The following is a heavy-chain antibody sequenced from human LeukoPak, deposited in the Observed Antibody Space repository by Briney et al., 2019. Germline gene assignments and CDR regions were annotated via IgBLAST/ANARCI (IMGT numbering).Heavy chain of an antibody. CDR1: GFTFSSSW. J-gene: IGHJ4*02. V-gene: IGHV3-7*01. CDR3: ARLLHYYDSSGYSYVGSPDY. CDR2: IKQDGSEK. D-gene: IGHD3-22*01. Sequence: PGGSLRLSCEASGFTFSSSWMSWVRQAPGKGLEWVANIKQDGSEKYYVDSVKGRFTISRDNAKISLYLQMNSLRAEDTAVYYCARLLHYYDSSGYSYVGSPDYWGQGTLLTVSS.